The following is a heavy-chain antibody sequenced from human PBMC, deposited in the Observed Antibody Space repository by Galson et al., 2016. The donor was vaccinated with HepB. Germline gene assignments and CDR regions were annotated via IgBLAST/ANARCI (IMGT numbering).Heavy chain of an antibody. Sequence: SETLSLTCTVSGGSINSYYWSWIRQSPGTGLEWVGYLYYSGATNYNPSLQSRVTISRDTSKQQFSLGLTSVTAADTAVYYCARLVDTSLGYFDYWGQGTLVTVSS. V-gene: IGHV4-59*01. D-gene: IGHD5-18*01. CDR2: LYYSGAT. CDR3: ARLVDTSLGYFDY. J-gene: IGHJ4*02. CDR1: GGSINSYY.